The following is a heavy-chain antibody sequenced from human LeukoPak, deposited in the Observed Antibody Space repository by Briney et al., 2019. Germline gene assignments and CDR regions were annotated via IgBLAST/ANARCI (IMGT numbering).Heavy chain of an antibody. Sequence: SETLSLTCTVSGASITSSGYYWGWIRQPPGKGLEWIGTIYHSGSTYYNPSLKSRVAISVDTSKNQFSLKLSSVTAADTAVYYCARDVWFGAGRTFDYWGQGTLVTVSS. V-gene: IGHV4-39*07. CDR2: IYHSGST. CDR1: GASITSSGYY. CDR3: ARDVWFGAGRTFDY. J-gene: IGHJ4*02. D-gene: IGHD3-10*01.